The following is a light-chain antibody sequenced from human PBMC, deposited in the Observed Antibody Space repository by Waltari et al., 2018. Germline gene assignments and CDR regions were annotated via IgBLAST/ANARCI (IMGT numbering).Light chain of an antibody. CDR3: QHHFRLPAT. V-gene: IGKV3-20*01. CDR2: GAS. CDR1: QSISRY. Sequence: IMLTQSPGTLPLSPGERATLSCRASQSISRYLAWYQQKPGQAPSLLIYGASTRATGIPDRFSGSGSGTDFSLTISGLEPEDSAVYYCQHHFRLPATFGQGTKVEIK. J-gene: IGKJ1*01.